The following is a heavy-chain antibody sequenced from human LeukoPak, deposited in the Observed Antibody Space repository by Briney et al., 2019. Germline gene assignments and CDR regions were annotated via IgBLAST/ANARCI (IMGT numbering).Heavy chain of an antibody. CDR3: ASGGYCSSTSCYLFDY. J-gene: IGHJ4*02. D-gene: IGHD2-2*01. CDR2: INHSGST. CDR1: GGSFSGYY. Sequence: SETLSLTCAVYGGSFSGYYWSWIRQPPGKGLEWIGEINHSGSTNYNPSLKSRVTISVDTSKNQFSLKLSFVTAADTAVYYCASGGYCSSTSCYLFDYWGQGTLVTVSS. V-gene: IGHV4-34*01.